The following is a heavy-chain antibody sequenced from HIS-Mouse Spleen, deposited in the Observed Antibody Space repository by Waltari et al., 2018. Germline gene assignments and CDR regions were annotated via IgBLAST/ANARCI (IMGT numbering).Heavy chain of an antibody. D-gene: IGHD1-1*01. CDR1: GFTFSSYA. J-gene: IGHJ4*02. CDR2: ISYDGSNN. CDR3: ARGGLNADWNYFDY. Sequence: QVQLVESGGGVVQPGRSLRLSCAASGFTFSSYAMHWVRQAPGKGLEWVAVISYDGSNNYYADAVKGRFTISRDNSKNTLYLQMNSRRAEATAVYYCARGGLNADWNYFDYWGQGTLVTVSS. V-gene: IGHV3-30-3*01.